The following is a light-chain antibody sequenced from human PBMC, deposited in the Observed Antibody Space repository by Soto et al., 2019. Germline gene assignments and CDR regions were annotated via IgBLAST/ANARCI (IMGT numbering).Light chain of an antibody. CDR2: VAS. CDR1: QVTSRY. CDR3: QQYSTSPIS. J-gene: IGKJ5*01. Sequence: ENVLTQSPGTLSLSPGERATLSCRASQVTSRYLSWYPHRPGQAPRLLIYVASSRATGIPDRFSGSGSGTDFTLTISRLEPEDFAVYCCQQYSTSPISFGQGTRLEIK. V-gene: IGKV3-20*01.